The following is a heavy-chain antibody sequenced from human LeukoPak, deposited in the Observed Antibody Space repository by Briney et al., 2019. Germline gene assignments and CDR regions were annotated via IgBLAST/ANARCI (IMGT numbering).Heavy chain of an antibody. V-gene: IGHV4-59*08. CDR1: GGSISSYY. Sequence: SETLSLTCTVSGGSISSYYWSWIRQPPGKGLEWLGYIYYSGSTSYNPSLKSRVTISVDTSKNQFSLDLSSVTAADTAVYYCARHGIVDSSRKYYFDYWGQGTLVTVSS. CDR2: IYYSGST. CDR3: ARHGIVDSSRKYYFDY. D-gene: IGHD6-13*01. J-gene: IGHJ4*02.